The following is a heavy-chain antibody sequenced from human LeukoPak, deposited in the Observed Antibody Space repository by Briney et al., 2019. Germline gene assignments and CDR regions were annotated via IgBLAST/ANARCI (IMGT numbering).Heavy chain of an antibody. D-gene: IGHD6-19*01. J-gene: IGHJ4*02. CDR1: GDSVSSNTAA. CDR3: ARENSRGRFDY. CDR2: TYYRSKWYN. V-gene: IGHV6-1*01. Sequence: SQTLSLTCGISGDSVSSNTAAWSWVRQSPSRGLEWLGRTYYRSKWYNNYAVSVKSRITINSDSSKNQVSLQLNSVTPEDTAMYYCARENSRGRFDYWGQGTQVTVSS.